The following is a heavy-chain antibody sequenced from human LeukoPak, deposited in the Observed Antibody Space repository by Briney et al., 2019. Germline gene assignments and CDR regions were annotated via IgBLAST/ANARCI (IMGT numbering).Heavy chain of an antibody. V-gene: IGHV4-59*08. CDR1: GGSISSYY. CDR3: ARRGSGWYYFDY. CDR2: IYYSGST. D-gene: IGHD6-19*01. J-gene: IGHJ4*02. Sequence: PSETLSLTCTVSGGSISSYYWSWIRQPPGKGLEWIGYIYYSGSTKYNPSLKSRVTISVDTSKNQFSLKLSSVTAADTAVYYCARRGSGWYYFDYWGQGTLVTVSS.